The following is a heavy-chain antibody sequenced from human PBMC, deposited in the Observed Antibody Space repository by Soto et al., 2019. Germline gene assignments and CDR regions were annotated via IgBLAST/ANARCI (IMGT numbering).Heavy chain of an antibody. CDR3: ARYTYTTRYSYYGMDV. D-gene: IGHD1-1*01. Sequence: PGESLKISCTTSGFSFGDYAMCWFRQAPGKGLEWVGVVRSKAFGGTTDYAASVKGRFDISRDDSKSIAYLQMNSVTTEDTAIYFCARYTYTTRYSYYGMDVWGHGTTVTVSS. V-gene: IGHV3-49*03. CDR2: VRSKAFGGTT. CDR1: GFSFGDYA. J-gene: IGHJ6*02.